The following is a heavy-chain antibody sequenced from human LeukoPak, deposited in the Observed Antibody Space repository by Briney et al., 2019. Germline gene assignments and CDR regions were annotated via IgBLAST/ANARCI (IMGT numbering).Heavy chain of an antibody. CDR2: ISAYNGNT. J-gene: IGHJ6*03. D-gene: IGHD3-16*01. CDR1: GYTFTSYG. V-gene: IGHV1-18*01. CDR3: ARVNGRLHYYYYYMDV. Sequence: ASVKASCKASGYTFTSYGISWVRQAPGQGLEWMGWISAYNGNTNYAQKLQGRVTMTTDTSTSTAYMELRSLRSDDTAVYYCARVNGRLHYYYYYMDVWGKGTTVTVSS.